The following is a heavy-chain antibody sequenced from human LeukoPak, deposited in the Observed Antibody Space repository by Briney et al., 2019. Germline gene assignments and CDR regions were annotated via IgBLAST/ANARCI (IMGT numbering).Heavy chain of an antibody. V-gene: IGHV1-46*01. CDR2: INPSGGST. CDR1: GYTFTSYY. J-gene: IGHJ4*02. CDR3: ARVRNYYGSSGYSYYFDY. Sequence: ASVKVSCKASGYTFTSYYMHWVRQAPGQGLEWMGIINPSGGSTSYAQKFQGRVTMTRDTSRSTVYMELSSLRSEDTAVYYCARVRNYYGSSGYSYYFDYWGQGTLVTVSS. D-gene: IGHD3-22*01.